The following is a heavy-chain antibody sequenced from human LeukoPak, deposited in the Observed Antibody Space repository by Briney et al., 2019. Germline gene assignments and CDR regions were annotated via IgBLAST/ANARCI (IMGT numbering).Heavy chain of an antibody. J-gene: IGHJ5*02. D-gene: IGHD3-22*01. V-gene: IGHV3-30-3*01. CDR1: GFTFSSYA. Sequence: PGGSLRLSCAASGFTFSSYAMHWVRQAPGKGLEWVAVISYDGSDKYYADSVKGRFTISRDNSKNTLYLQMNSLRAEDTAVYYCARDRVYYDSSGYYRRINWFDPWGQGTLVTVSS. CDR3: ARDRVYYDSSGYYRRINWFDP. CDR2: ISYDGSDK.